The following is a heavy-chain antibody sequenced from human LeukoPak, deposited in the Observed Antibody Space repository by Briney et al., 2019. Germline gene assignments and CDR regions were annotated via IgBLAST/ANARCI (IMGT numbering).Heavy chain of an antibody. J-gene: IGHJ4*02. V-gene: IGHV3-30*14. CDR3: VKGPLLLWFGELTRGGLDY. CDR1: GFTFSSYA. D-gene: IGHD3-10*01. Sequence: PGGSLRLSCAASGFTFSSYAMHWVRQAPGKGLEWVAVISYDGSNKYYADSVKGRFTISRDNSKNTLYLQMSSLRAEDTAVYYCVKGPLLLWFGELTRGGLDYWGQGTLVTVSS. CDR2: ISYDGSNK.